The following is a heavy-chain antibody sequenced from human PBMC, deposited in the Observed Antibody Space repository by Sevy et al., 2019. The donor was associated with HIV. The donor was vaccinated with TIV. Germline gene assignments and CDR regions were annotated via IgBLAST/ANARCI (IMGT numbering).Heavy chain of an antibody. CDR3: ARNSYYYDSSGYYFHYMDV. J-gene: IGHJ6*03. CDR2: ISSSTSTI. CDR1: GFTFSSYN. D-gene: IGHD3-22*01. V-gene: IGHV3-48*02. Sequence: GGSLRLSCAASGFTFSSYNMNWVRQAPGKGLEWVSYISSSTSTIYYADSVKGRFTISRDNARNSLYLQMNSLRDKDTAFYYCARNSYYYDSSGYYFHYMDVWGKGTTVTVSS.